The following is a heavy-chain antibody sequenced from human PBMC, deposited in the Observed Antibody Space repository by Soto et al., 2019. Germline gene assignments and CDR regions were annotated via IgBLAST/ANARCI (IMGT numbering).Heavy chain of an antibody. J-gene: IGHJ4*02. CDR1: GGSISSYY. D-gene: IGHD4-17*01. CDR2: IYYSGST. CDR3: ARTDYGDYRTDKYYFDY. V-gene: IGHV4-59*01. Sequence: SETLSLTCTVSGGSISSYYWSWIRQPPGKGLEWIGYIYYSGSTNYNPSLKSRVTISVDTSKNQFSLKLSSVTAADTAVYYCARTDYGDYRTDKYYFDYWGQGTLVTV.